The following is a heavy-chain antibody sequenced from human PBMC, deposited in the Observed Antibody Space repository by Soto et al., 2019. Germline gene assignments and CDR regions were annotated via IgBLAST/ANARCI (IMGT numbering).Heavy chain of an antibody. Sequence: QVQLVESGGGVVQPGGSLRLSCAASGFTFSSYGMHWVRQAPGKGLEWVAVIWYDGSNKYYADSVKGRFTISRDNSKNTLYLQMNSLRAEDTAVYYCARAPRYDSSGYIRYWGQGTLVTVSS. CDR1: GFTFSSYG. J-gene: IGHJ4*02. D-gene: IGHD3-22*01. CDR3: ARAPRYDSSGYIRY. CDR2: IWYDGSNK. V-gene: IGHV3-33*01.